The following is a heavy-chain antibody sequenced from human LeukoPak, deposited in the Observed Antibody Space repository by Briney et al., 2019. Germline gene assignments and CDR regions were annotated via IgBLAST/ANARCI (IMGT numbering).Heavy chain of an antibody. D-gene: IGHD3-3*01. Sequence: SVKVSCKASGGTFSSYAISWVRQAPGQGLEWMGRIIPILGIANYAQKFQGRVTITADKSTSTAYMELSSLRSEDTAVYYCARDRHVLRFLEWSHYFDYWGQGTLVTVSS. CDR3: ARDRHVLRFLEWSHYFDY. V-gene: IGHV1-69*04. J-gene: IGHJ4*02. CDR2: IIPILGIA. CDR1: GGTFSSYA.